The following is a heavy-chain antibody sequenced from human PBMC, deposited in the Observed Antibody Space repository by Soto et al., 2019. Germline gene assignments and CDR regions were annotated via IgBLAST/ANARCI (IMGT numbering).Heavy chain of an antibody. V-gene: IGHV3-30-3*01. J-gene: IGHJ6*02. CDR1: GFTFSSYA. CDR2: ISYDGSNK. D-gene: IGHD6-19*01. Sequence: QVQLVESGGDVVQPGRSLRLSCAASGFTFSSYAMHWVRQAPGKGLEWVAVISYDGSNKYSADSVKGRFTISRDNSKNTLYLPMHSLRAVDTAVYYCARERGVFAVDYYYGMDVWGQGTTVTVSS. CDR3: ARERGVFAVDYYYGMDV.